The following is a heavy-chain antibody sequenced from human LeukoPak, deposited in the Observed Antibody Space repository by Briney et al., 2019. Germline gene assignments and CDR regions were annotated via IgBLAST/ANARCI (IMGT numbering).Heavy chain of an antibody. V-gene: IGHV1-69*05. Sequence: GASVKVSCKASGGTFSSYAISWVRQAPGQGLEWMGGIIPIFGTANYAQKFQGRLTITTDESTSTAYMELSSLRSEDTAVYYCARGYSSSWYGAFDIWGQGTMVTVSS. D-gene: IGHD6-13*01. CDR3: ARGYSSSWYGAFDI. CDR2: IIPIFGTA. CDR1: GGTFSSYA. J-gene: IGHJ3*02.